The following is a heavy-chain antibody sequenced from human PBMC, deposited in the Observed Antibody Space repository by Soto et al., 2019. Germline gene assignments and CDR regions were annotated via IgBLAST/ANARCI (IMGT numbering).Heavy chain of an antibody. CDR1: GGSISSYY. V-gene: IGHV4-59*08. CDR2: IYYSGST. CDR3: ARLCIAARPLYTYYYYMDV. Sequence: SETLSLTCTVSGGSISSYYLSWIRQPPGKGLEWIGYIYYSGSTNYNPSLKSRVTISVDTSKNQFSLKLSSVTAADTAVYYCARLCIAARPLYTYYYYMDVWGKGTTVTVSS. J-gene: IGHJ6*03. D-gene: IGHD6-6*01.